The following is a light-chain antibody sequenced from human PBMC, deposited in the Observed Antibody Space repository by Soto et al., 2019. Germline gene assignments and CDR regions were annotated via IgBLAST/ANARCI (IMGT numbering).Light chain of an antibody. CDR3: QQYDFYWT. J-gene: IGKJ1*01. V-gene: IGKV1-5*03. CDR2: KAS. Sequence: DIQMTQSPSTLSASVGDRVTITCRASQSIGSGLAWYQQKPGKAPKLLIYKASTLESGVPLRFSGSGSGTEFTLTITSLQPDDFATYYCQQYDFYWTFGQGIKVEIK. CDR1: QSIGSG.